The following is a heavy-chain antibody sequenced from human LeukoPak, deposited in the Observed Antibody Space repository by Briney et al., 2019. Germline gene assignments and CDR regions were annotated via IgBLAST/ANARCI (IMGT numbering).Heavy chain of an antibody. Sequence: GGSLRLSCAASGFTFSSYWMTWVRHLPGKGLEWVAKIKQDGSEKYYVDSVKGRFTISRDNTRDSLYLQMNSLRAEDTAVYYCARDLLPNWFDPWGQGTLVTVSS. V-gene: IGHV3-7*01. J-gene: IGHJ5*02. CDR2: IKQDGSEK. CDR3: ARDLLPNWFDP. CDR1: GFTFSSYW.